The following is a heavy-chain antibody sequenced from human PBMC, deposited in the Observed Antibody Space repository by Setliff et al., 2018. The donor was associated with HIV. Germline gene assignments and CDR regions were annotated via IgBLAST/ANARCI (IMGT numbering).Heavy chain of an antibody. CDR2: IYYTGIP. Sequence: PSETLSLTCTVSGTSINSHYWSWIRQTPGKGLQWIGLIYYTGIPTYNPSLEGRITMSVDRSKNQFSLRLTSVTAADTAMYYCARSLLEWLLFPLHDVFDIWGQGTVVT. CDR3: ARSLLEWLLFPLHDVFDI. CDR1: GTSINSHY. D-gene: IGHD3-3*01. J-gene: IGHJ3*02. V-gene: IGHV4-59*11.